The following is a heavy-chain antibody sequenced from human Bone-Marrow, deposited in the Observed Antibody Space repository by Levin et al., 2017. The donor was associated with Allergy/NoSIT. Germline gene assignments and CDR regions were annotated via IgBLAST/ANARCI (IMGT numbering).Heavy chain of an antibody. V-gene: IGHV3-74*01. Sequence: GESLKISCAASGFQFGDYWMHWVRQGPGKGLVWVSRINDYGSRTSYADAVKGRFTISRDNAKNTLFLQMGSLRVDDAAIYYCVRGPLDTDCRSGSADRDFDSWGQGTQVTVSS. CDR2: INDYGSRT. J-gene: IGHJ4*02. D-gene: IGHD2-15*01. CDR3: VRGPLDTDCRSGSADRDFDS. CDR1: GFQFGDYW.